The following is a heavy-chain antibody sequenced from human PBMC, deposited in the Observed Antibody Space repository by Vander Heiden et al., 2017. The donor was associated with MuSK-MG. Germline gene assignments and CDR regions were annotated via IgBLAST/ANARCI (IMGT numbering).Heavy chain of an antibody. D-gene: IGHD3-10*01. J-gene: IGHJ4*02. CDR2: IYYSGRT. CDR3: ARLSMVRGVDYFDY. V-gene: IGHV4-39*01. CDR1: GGSISSNSYY. Sequence: QLQLQESGPGLVKPSETLSLTCTVPGGSISSNSYYWGWIRRPPVKGLEWIGSIYYSGRTYYNPSLKSRVTISVDTSENQFSLKLSSVTAADTAVYYCARLSMVRGVDYFDYWGQGTVVTVSS.